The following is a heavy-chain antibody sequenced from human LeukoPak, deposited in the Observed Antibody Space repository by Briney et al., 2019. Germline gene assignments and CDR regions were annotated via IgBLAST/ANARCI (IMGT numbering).Heavy chain of an antibody. CDR1: GFTFSNYW. D-gene: IGHD3-16*02. J-gene: IGHJ4*02. V-gene: IGHV3-7*01. CDR2: IKQDGSEK. CDR3: ARLGFFRGVIDDY. Sequence: QPGGSLRLSCAASGFTFSNYWMSWVRQAPGKGLEWVASIKQDGSEKYYVDSVKGRFTISRDNAKNSLYLQMNSLRAEDTAVYYCARLGFFRGVIDDYWGQGTLVTVSS.